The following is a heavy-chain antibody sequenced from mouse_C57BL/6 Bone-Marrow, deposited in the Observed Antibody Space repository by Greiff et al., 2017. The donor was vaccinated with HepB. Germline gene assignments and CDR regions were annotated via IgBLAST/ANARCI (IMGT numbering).Heavy chain of an antibody. Sequence: QVQLQQSGAELVKPGASVKLSCKASGYTFTEYTIHWVKQRSGQGLEWIGWFYPGSGSIKYNEKFKDKATLTADKSSSTVYMELSRLTSEDSAVYFCARHEEASFGDYDLYYAMDYWGQGTSVTVSS. CDR2: FYPGSGSI. CDR3: ARHEEASFGDYDLYYAMDY. J-gene: IGHJ4*01. D-gene: IGHD2-4*01. CDR1: GYTFTEYT. V-gene: IGHV1-62-2*01.